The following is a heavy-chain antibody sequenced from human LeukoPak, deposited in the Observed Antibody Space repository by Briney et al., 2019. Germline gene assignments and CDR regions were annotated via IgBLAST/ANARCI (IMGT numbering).Heavy chain of an antibody. CDR3: ARDKESVYYYDSSGYPDY. D-gene: IGHD3-22*01. Sequence: AASVKVSCKASGYTFTSYGISWLRQAPGQGLEWMGWISAYNGNTNYAQKLQGRVTMTTDTSTSTAYMELRSLRSDDTAVYYCARDKESVYYYDSSGYPDYWGQGTLVTVSS. CDR2: ISAYNGNT. J-gene: IGHJ4*02. CDR1: GYTFTSYG. V-gene: IGHV1-18*01.